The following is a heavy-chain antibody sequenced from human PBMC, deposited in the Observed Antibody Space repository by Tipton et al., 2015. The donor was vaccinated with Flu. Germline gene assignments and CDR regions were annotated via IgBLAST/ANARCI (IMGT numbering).Heavy chain of an antibody. Sequence: LRLSCTVSGYSISSGYYWGWIRQPPGKGLEWIGSIYHSGSTYYNPSLKSRVTISVDTSKNQFSLKLSSVTAADTAVYYCATYGSGSYSNYWGQGTLVTVSS. J-gene: IGHJ4*02. CDR2: IYHSGST. V-gene: IGHV4-38-2*02. D-gene: IGHD3-10*01. CDR3: ATYGSGSYSNY. CDR1: GYSISSGYY.